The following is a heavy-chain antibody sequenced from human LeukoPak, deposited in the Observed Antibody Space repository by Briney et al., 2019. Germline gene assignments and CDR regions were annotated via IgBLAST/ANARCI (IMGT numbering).Heavy chain of an antibody. CDR1: GGTFSSYA. V-gene: IGHV1-69*06. J-gene: IGHJ4*02. Sequence: SVKVSCKASGGTFSSYAISWVRQPPGQGLEWMGGIIPIFGTANYAQKFQGRVTITADKSTSTAYMELSSLRSEDTAVYYCAKGGAMIVGLPFDYWGQGTLVTVSS. D-gene: IGHD3-22*01. CDR3: AKGGAMIVGLPFDY. CDR2: IIPIFGTA.